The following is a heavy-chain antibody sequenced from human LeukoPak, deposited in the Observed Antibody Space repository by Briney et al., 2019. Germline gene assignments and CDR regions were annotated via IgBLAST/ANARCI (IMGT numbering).Heavy chain of an antibody. D-gene: IGHD6-19*01. Sequence: SVKVSCKASGGTFSSYAISWVRQAPGQGLEWMGGIIPIFGTANYAQKFQGRVTITTDESTSTAYMELSSLRSEDTAVYYCARGLFLIAVAGTGFDYWGQGTLVTVSS. J-gene: IGHJ4*02. CDR2: IIPIFGTA. CDR1: GGTFSSYA. V-gene: IGHV1-69*05. CDR3: ARGLFLIAVAGTGFDY.